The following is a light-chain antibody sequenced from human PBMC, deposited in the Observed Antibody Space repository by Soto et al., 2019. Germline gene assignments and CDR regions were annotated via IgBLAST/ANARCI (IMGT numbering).Light chain of an antibody. CDR2: AAS. CDR1: QSIRTY. J-gene: IGKJ3*01. Sequence: DIQMTQSPSSLSASVGDRVTITCRASQSIRTYLNWYQQKPGKAPKLLIYAASSLQSVVPSRFSGSGSWTDFTLTISCLQPEDFGTYDCHQRYSTPISFGTGNKVEI. V-gene: IGKV1-39*01. CDR3: HQRYSTPIS.